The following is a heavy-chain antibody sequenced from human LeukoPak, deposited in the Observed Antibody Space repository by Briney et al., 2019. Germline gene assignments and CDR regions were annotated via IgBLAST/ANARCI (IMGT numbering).Heavy chain of an antibody. D-gene: IGHD3-10*01. V-gene: IGHV4-61*08. CDR2: IYYSGST. CDR1: GDSISSGDYY. Sequence: SETLSLTCTVSGDSISSGDYYWSWIRQPPGKGLEWIGYIYYSGSTNYNPSLKSRVTISVDTSKNQFSLKLNSVTAADTAVYYCARGVGSGITNAFDIWGQGTMVTVSS. J-gene: IGHJ3*02. CDR3: ARGVGSGITNAFDI.